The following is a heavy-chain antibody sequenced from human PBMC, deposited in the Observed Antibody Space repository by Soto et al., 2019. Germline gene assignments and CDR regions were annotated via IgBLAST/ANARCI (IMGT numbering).Heavy chain of an antibody. CDR1: GFTFSRYA. D-gene: IGHD2-15*01. CDR3: ARAVADYYFDY. V-gene: IGHV3-30-3*01. J-gene: IGHJ4*02. CDR2: ISYDGINK. Sequence: QVQMVEYGGGVVQPGRSLRLSCAASGFTFSRYAMHWVRQAPVKGLERVAGISYDGINKYYADSVKGRFTIYRDNSKNTLYLQMNSLRAEDTAVYYCARAVADYYFDYWGQGTLVTVSS.